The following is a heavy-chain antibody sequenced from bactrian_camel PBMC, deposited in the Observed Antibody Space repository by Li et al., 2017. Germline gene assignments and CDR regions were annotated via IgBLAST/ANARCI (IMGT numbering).Heavy chain of an antibody. Sequence: HVQLVESGGGSVQAGGSLRLSCTRSGYTESTNSMAWFRQAPGKEREAVAAIYSAGVTTYYADSVKGRFTISPGNATNTVSLQMDSPKPEDTAMYYCAADRMACLRPSVQLAAYNFWGQGTQVTVS. V-gene: IGHV3S54*01. CDR2: IYSAGVTT. J-gene: IGHJ4*01. CDR3: AADRMACLRPSVQLAAYNF. CDR1: GYTESTNS.